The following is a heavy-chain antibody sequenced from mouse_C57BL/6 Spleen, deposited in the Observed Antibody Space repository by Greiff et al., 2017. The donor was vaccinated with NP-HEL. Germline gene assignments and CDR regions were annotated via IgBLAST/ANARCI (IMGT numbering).Heavy chain of an antibody. CDR1: GYTFTSYW. Sequence: VQLQQPGAELVKPGASVKLSCKASGYTFTSYWMQWVKQRPGQGLEWIGEIDPSDSNTNYNQKFKGKATLTVDTSSSTAYMQLSSLTSEDSAVYYCARYGTYAMDYWGQGASVTVAS. V-gene: IGHV1-50*01. D-gene: IGHD2-1*01. J-gene: IGHJ4*01. CDR2: IDPSDSNT. CDR3: ARYGTYAMDY.